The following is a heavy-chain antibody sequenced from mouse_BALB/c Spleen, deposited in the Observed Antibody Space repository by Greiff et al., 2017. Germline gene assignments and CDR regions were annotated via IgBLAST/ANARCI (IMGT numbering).Heavy chain of an antibody. CDR3: ARDSHRYDGFDY. Sequence: QVQLEESGPGLVAPSQSLSITCTVSGFSLASYGVHWVRQPPGKGLEWLGVIWAGGSTNYNSALMSRLSISKDNSKSRVFLKMNSLQTDDTAMYYCARDSHRYDGFDYWGQGTTLTVSS. J-gene: IGHJ2*01. CDR2: IWAGGST. CDR1: GFSLASYG. D-gene: IGHD2-14*01. V-gene: IGHV2-9*02.